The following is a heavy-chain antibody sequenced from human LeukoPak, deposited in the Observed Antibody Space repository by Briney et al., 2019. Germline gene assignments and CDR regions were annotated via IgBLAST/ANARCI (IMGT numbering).Heavy chain of an antibody. V-gene: IGHV4-61*02. CDR2: IYTSGST. CDR1: GGSISSGSYY. J-gene: IGHJ3*02. Sequence: SKTLSLTCTVSGGSISSGSYYWSWIRQPAGKGLEWIGRIYTSGSTNYNPSLKSRVTISVDTSKKQFSLKLSSVTAADTAVYYCARGGGTTVIEDAFDIWGQGTMVTVSS. CDR3: ARGGGTTVIEDAFDI. D-gene: IGHD4-11*01.